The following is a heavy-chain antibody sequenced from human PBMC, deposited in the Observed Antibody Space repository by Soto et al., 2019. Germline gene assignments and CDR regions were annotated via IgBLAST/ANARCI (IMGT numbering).Heavy chain of an antibody. Sequence: SETLSLTCTVSGGSISSYYWSWIRQSPGKGLEWIGYIYYRGSTNHNPSLKSRVTISADTSKSQFSLRVSSVTAADTAVYYCARSSTPYYVDYWGQGTLVTVSS. J-gene: IGHJ4*02. CDR2: IYYRGST. D-gene: IGHD3-16*01. CDR1: GGSISSYY. CDR3: ARSSTPYYVDY. V-gene: IGHV4-59*01.